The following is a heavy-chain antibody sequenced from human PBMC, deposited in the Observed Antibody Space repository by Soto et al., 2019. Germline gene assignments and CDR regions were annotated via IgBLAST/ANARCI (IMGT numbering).Heavy chain of an antibody. V-gene: IGHV3-23*01. Sequence: GESLKISCAASGFTFSSYAMSWVRQAPGKGLEWVSGISGSGGSTYYADSVKGRFTISRDNSKNTLYLQMNSLRVEDTAVYYCPRAGYSSGWTSDYWGQGTLVTVSS. CDR3: PRAGYSSGWTSDY. CDR2: ISGSGGST. D-gene: IGHD6-19*01. J-gene: IGHJ4*02. CDR1: GFTFSSYA.